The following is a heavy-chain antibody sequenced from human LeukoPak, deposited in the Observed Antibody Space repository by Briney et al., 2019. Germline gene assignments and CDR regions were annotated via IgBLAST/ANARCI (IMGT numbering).Heavy chain of an antibody. J-gene: IGHJ3*02. CDR1: GGSISSYY. V-gene: IGHV4-59*01. CDR3: ARDLGGYSSSYAFDI. Sequence: SETLSLTCTVSGGSISSYYWSWIRQPPGKGLEWIGYIYYSGSTNYNPSLKSRVTISVDTSKNQFSLKLSSVTAADTAVYYCARDLGGYSSSYAFDIWGQGTIVTVSS. D-gene: IGHD6-13*01. CDR2: IYYSGST.